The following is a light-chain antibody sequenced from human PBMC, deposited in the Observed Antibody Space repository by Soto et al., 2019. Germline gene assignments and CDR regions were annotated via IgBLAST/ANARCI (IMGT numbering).Light chain of an antibody. CDR3: QQSWSPKWT. Sequence: IQMTQSPSTRSGSLGDRVTITCRASQTISSWLAWYQQKPGKAPKVLIYAASSLHSGVPSRFSGSVSGTDVTITISSLKTEDGATYYCQQSWSPKWTFGQGTKVDIK. CDR2: AAS. J-gene: IGKJ1*01. V-gene: IGKV1-39*01. CDR1: QTISSW.